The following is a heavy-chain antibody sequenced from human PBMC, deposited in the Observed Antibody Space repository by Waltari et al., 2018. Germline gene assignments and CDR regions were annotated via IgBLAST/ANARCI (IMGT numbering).Heavy chain of an antibody. CDR3: VTSPVIGGYYYMDV. CDR2: VRRDGCNV. Sequence: EVQLVESGGDLVQPGGSLRRSCTASGFEFSDSRMSGVRQAQGKGLEWVANVRRDGCNVNYAGSVKGRFTVSRYNARSSVYLEMHILRADDSAVYYCVTSPVIGGYYYMDVWGKGTTVTVSS. V-gene: IGHV3-7*01. CDR1: GFEFSDSR. D-gene: IGHD1-26*01. J-gene: IGHJ6*03.